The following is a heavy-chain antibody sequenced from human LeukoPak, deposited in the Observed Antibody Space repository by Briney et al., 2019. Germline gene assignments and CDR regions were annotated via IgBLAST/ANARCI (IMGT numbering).Heavy chain of an antibody. Sequence: ASSVTLSFTASGCTFSNHNISWVRQAPGQELERMVGIIPIFCTTNYAQNSQGTVTITTHESTNTPYMEVPSLRHEDTPVYYCSSALLRSAWPRYRLFDYWGQGTLVTVSS. CDR1: GCTFSNHN. CDR2: IIPIFCTT. J-gene: IGHJ4*02. D-gene: IGHD3-16*02. CDR3: SSALLRSAWPRYRLFDY. V-gene: IGHV1-69*05.